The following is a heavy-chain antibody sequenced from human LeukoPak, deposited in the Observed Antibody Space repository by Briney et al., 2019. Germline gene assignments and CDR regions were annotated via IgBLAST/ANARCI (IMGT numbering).Heavy chain of an antibody. V-gene: IGHV3-33*01. CDR2: IWYDGSNK. Sequence: GGSLRLSCAASGFTFSSYGMHWVRQAPGKGLEWVAVIWYDGSNKYYADSVKGRFTISRENSKTTLYLQMNSLRAEDTAVYYCARGYDFWSGYYSPTNHYYGMDVWGQGPTVTVSS. D-gene: IGHD3-3*01. CDR1: GFTFSSYG. J-gene: IGHJ6*02. CDR3: ARGYDFWSGYYSPTNHYYGMDV.